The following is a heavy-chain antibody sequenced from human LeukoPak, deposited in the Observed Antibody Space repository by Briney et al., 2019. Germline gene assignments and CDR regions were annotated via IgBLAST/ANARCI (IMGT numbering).Heavy chain of an antibody. D-gene: IGHD4-17*01. Sequence: SETLSLTCTVSGGSISSGGYYWSWIRQHPGKGLEWIGYIYYSGSTYYNPSLKSRVTISVDTSKNQFSLQLNSVTPEDTAVYYCARGPTDYGDPTWFDPWGQGTLVTVSS. CDR1: GGSISSGGYY. CDR2: IYYSGST. J-gene: IGHJ5*02. CDR3: ARGPTDYGDPTWFDP. V-gene: IGHV4-31*03.